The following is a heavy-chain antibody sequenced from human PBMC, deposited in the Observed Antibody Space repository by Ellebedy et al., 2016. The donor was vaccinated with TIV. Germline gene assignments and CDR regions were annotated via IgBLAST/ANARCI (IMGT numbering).Heavy chain of an antibody. D-gene: IGHD3-10*01. Sequence: PGGSLRLSCAAPGFSFSDYYMSWIRQAPGKGLEWVSYISNSGSTIYYADSVKGRFTISRDNAKKSLYLQMNSLRAEDTAVYYCTRDVAVKAKRDWGQGTLVTVSS. J-gene: IGHJ4*02. CDR2: ISNSGSTI. CDR3: TRDVAVKAKRD. V-gene: IGHV3-11*01. CDR1: GFSFSDYY.